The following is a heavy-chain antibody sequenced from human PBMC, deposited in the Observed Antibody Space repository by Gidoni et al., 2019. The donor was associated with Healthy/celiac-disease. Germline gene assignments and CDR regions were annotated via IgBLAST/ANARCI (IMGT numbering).Heavy chain of an antibody. V-gene: IGHV4-39*07. CDR1: GGSISSSSYY. J-gene: IGHJ4*02. CDR2: IYYSGST. D-gene: IGHD2-2*02. CDR3: ARQVVVPAAIIDY. Sequence: QLQLQESGPGLVKPSETLSLTCTVSGGSISSSSYYWGWIRQPPGKGLEWIGSIYYSGSTYYNPSLKSRVTISVDTSKNQFSLKLSSVTAADTAVYYCARQVVVPAAIIDYWGQGTLVTVSS.